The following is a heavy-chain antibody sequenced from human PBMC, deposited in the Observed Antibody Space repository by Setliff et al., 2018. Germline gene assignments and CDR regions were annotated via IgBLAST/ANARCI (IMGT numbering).Heavy chain of an antibody. CDR2: INPSGGST. CDR1: GYTFTSYD. D-gene: IGHD4-4*01. CDR3: AKSGDYSNRGHFDC. V-gene: IGHV1-46*03. J-gene: IGHJ4*02. Sequence: PSVKVSCKASGYTFTSYDINWVRQATGQGLEWVGIINPSGGSTSYAQKFQGRVTMTRDTSTSTVYMELSSLRSEDTAVYYCAKSGDYSNRGHFDCWGQGTLVTVSS.